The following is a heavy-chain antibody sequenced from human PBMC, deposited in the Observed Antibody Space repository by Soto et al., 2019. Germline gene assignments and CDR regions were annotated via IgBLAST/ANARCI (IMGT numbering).Heavy chain of an antibody. CDR3: AKDRDYPRDQFHY. Sequence: PGGSLRLSCATSGFTFSINALSWVRQAPGKGLEWXSAIXXXGXGXXXAXXXXGRFSISRDNSRNTVFLHMDSLRAEDPAVYYCAKDRDYPRDQFHYWGQGTLVTVSS. V-gene: IGHV3-23*01. J-gene: IGHJ4*02. CDR1: GFTFSINA. D-gene: IGHD2-2*01. CDR2: IXXXGXGX.